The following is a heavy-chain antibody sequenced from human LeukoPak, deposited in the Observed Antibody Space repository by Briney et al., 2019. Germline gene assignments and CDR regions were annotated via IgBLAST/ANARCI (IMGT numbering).Heavy chain of an antibody. CDR2: IYYSGST. CDR3: ARLHCSSTSCPFDY. CDR1: GGSISSSSYY. J-gene: IGHJ4*02. Sequence: SETLSLTCTVSGGSISSSSYYWGWIRQPPGKGLEWIGSIYYSGSTYYNPSLKSRVTIPVDTSKNQFSLKLSSVTAADTAVYYCARLHCSSTSCPFDYWGQGTLVTVSS. V-gene: IGHV4-39*01. D-gene: IGHD2-2*01.